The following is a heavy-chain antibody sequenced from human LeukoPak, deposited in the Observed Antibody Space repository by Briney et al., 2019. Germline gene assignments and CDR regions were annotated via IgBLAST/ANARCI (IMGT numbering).Heavy chain of an antibody. D-gene: IGHD4-17*01. CDR1: GFTFSTYT. V-gene: IGHV3-21*01. CDR3: ARDLYGDYAFDI. Sequence: GGSLRLSCTASGFTFSTYTMNWVSQTPGEGLEWVSSISSSSYIYYADSVKGRFSISRDNAKNSLYLQMHSLRAEDTAVYYCARDLYGDYAFDIWGQGTVVTVSS. CDR2: ISSSSYI. J-gene: IGHJ3*02.